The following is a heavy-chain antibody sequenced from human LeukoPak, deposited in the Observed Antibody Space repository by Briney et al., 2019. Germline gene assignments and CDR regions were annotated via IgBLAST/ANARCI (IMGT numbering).Heavy chain of an antibody. V-gene: IGHV3-66*01. D-gene: IGHD1-20*01. Sequence: GGSLRLSCAASGFTVSNYYMNCVRQAPGKGLECVSLIYSGGDTQYAASVMGSFSISRDNSKNTLFLLMNSVRAEDTAVDYCARDRPAVAYNSDAWGQGTLVTVSS. CDR3: ARDRPAVAYNSDA. CDR2: IYSGGDT. CDR1: GFTVSNYY. J-gene: IGHJ5*02.